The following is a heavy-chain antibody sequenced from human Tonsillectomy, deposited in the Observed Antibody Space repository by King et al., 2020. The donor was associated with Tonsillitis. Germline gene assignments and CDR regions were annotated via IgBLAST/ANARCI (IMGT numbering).Heavy chain of an antibody. D-gene: IGHD2-2*01. V-gene: IGHV3-30*01. Sequence: VQLVESGGGVVQPGRSLRLSCAASGFTFSTYAIHWVRQAPGKGLEWGAVISYDGNNKYYADSVKGVFTISRHNPKNTLYLQMNSLRAEDTAVYYCARVGGDCSSTSCYGNYYYYMDVWGKGTTVTVSS. J-gene: IGHJ6*03. CDR3: ARVGGDCSSTSCYGNYYYYMDV. CDR1: GFTFSTYA. CDR2: ISYDGNNK.